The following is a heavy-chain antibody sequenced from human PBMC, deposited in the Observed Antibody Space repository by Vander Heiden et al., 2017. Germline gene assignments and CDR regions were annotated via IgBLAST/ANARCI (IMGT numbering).Heavy chain of an antibody. V-gene: IGHV3-21*01. Sequence: EVQLVESGGGLVKPGGALRLSCAASGFTFSSYSMHWVRQAPGKGLEWVSSISSSSSYIYYADSVKGRFTISRDNAKNSLYLQMNSLRAEDTAVYYCARDRDPYSSGWYGWFDPWGQGTLVTVS. D-gene: IGHD6-19*01. CDR1: GFTFSSYS. CDR2: ISSSSSYI. J-gene: IGHJ5*02. CDR3: ARDRDPYSSGWYGWFDP.